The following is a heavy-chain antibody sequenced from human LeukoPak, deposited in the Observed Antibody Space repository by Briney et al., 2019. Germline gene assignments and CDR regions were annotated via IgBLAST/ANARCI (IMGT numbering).Heavy chain of an antibody. CDR2: MNPNSGNT. V-gene: IGHV1-8*03. CDR1: GYTFTSYD. CDR3: ARAVQLERRALGY. D-gene: IGHD1-1*01. J-gene: IGHJ4*02. Sequence: ASVKVSCKASGYTFTSYDINWVRQATGQGLEWMGWMNPNSGNTGYAQKFQGRVTTTRNTSISTAYMELSSLRSEDTAVYYCARAVQLERRALGYWGQGTLVTVSS.